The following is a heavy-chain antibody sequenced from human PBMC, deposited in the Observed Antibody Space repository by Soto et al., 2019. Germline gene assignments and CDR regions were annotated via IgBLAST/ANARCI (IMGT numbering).Heavy chain of an antibody. D-gene: IGHD3-16*01. CDR1: GYTFTNYA. V-gene: IGHV1-3*01. J-gene: IGHJ4*02. Sequence: ASVKVSCKASGYTFTNYAIHWVRQAPGQRLEWMGWINAGNANTKYSQKFQDRVTITGDTSATTTYMDLSSLRSEDTALYYCAVEMITLVYWGQGTQVTVSS. CDR3: AVEMITLVY. CDR2: INAGNANT.